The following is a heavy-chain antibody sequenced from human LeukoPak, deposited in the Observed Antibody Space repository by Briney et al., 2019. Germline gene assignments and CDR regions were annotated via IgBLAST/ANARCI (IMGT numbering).Heavy chain of an antibody. CDR3: ARDPSLIVGASISFFDY. V-gene: IGHV1-18*01. CDR2: INTYNGNT. D-gene: IGHD1-26*01. Sequence: GASVTVSFKASGYTFIIYGISWVRQAPGQGLGGMGWINTYNGNTNYAQKFQGRVTMTTDTSTSTAYMDLRSLRSDDTAVYYCARDPSLIVGASISFFDYWGQGTLVTVSS. J-gene: IGHJ4*02. CDR1: GYTFIIYG.